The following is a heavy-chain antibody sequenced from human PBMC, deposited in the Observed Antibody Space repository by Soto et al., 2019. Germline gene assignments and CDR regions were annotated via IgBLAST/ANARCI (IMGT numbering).Heavy chain of an antibody. CDR2: IKQDGSEK. V-gene: IGHV3-7*01. D-gene: IGHD3-22*01. Sequence: PGGSLILSCAASGFTFSSYWMSWVRQAPGKGLEWVANIKQDGSEKYYVDSVKGRFTISRDNAKNSLYLQMNSLRAEDTAAYYCARDYYDSSGYSVDAFDIWGQGTTVTVSS. J-gene: IGHJ3*02. CDR3: ARDYYDSSGYSVDAFDI. CDR1: GFTFSSYW.